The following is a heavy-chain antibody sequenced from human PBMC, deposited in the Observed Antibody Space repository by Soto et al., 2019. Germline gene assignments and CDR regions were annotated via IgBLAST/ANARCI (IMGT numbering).Heavy chain of an antibody. CDR3: ASPYYDILTGQKPYYYGMDV. J-gene: IGHJ6*02. V-gene: IGHV3-74*01. D-gene: IGHD3-9*01. Sequence: GGSLRLSCAASGFTFSSYWMHWVRQVPGKGLVWVSRINSDGSRTTYADSMKGRFTISRDNAKNTLYLQMNSLRAEDTAVYYCASPYYDILTGQKPYYYGMDVWGQGTPVTAP. CDR2: INSDGSRT. CDR1: GFTFSSYW.